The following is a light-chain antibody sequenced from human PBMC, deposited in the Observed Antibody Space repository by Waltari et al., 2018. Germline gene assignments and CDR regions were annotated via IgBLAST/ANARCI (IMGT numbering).Light chain of an antibody. J-gene: IGKJ4*01. CDR2: KAS. Sequence: DIQMTQSPSTLSASVGDRVTITCRASQSISNWLAWYQQKPGKAPKLLIYKASTLESGVPSRFSVSGSGTEFTLTISSLQPDEFATYYCQQYNSYSLLTFGGGTKVEIK. V-gene: IGKV1-5*03. CDR3: QQYNSYSLLT. CDR1: QSISNW.